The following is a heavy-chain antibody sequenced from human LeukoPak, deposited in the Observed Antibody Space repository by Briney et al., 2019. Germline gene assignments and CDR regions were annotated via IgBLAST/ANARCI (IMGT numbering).Heavy chain of an antibody. Sequence: SETLSLTCTVSGGSISSGDYYWSWIRQPPGKGLEWIGYIYYSGSTYYNPSLKSRVTISVDTSKNQFSLKLSSVTAADTAVYYCARGVGAMIHFDYWGQGTLVTVSS. D-gene: IGHD3-22*01. CDR2: IYYSGST. V-gene: IGHV4-30-4*01. CDR3: ARGVGAMIHFDY. J-gene: IGHJ4*02. CDR1: GGSISSGDYY.